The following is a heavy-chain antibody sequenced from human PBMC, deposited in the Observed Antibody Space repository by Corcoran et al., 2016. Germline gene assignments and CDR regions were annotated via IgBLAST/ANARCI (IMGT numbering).Heavy chain of an antibody. J-gene: IGHJ4*02. CDR1: GGSISSSSYY. D-gene: IGHD6-13*01. V-gene: IGHV4-39*07. CDR2: IYYSGST. Sequence: QLQLQESGPGLVKPSETLSLTCTVSGGSISSSSYYWGWIRQPPGKGLEWIGSIYYSGSTYYNPSLKSRVTISVDTSKNQFSLKLSSVTAADTALYYCARQYSSSWPWGGRYFDYWGQGTLVTVSS. CDR3: ARQYSSSWPWGGRYFDY.